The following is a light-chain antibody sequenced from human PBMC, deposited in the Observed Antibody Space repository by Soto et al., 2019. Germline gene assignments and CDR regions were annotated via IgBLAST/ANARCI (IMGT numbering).Light chain of an antibody. CDR2: LAS. CDR3: QQYGSSPWT. Sequence: DIVLTQSPGTLSSSPGEIATLSCRASQSVSSSYLAWYQQKPGQAPRLLMYLASSRATGIPDRFSGSGSGGDFTLNISALEPEGFAVYYCQQYGSSPWTFGQGNKVEIK. CDR1: QSVSSSY. V-gene: IGKV3-20*01. J-gene: IGKJ1*01.